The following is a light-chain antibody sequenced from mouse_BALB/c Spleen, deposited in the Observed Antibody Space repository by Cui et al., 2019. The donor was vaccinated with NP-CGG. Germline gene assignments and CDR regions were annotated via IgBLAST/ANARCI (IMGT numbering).Light chain of an antibody. CDR2: GTN. J-gene: IGLJ1*01. CDR3: ALWYSNHWV. CDR1: NGAVTTSNY. V-gene: IGLV1*01. Sequence: AVVTQEYALTTSPGETVTLTCRPSNGAVTTSNYANWVQEKPDHLFTGLIGGTNNRAPGIPARFSGSLIGDKAALTITGAQTEDEAIYFCALWYSNHWVFGGGTKLTVL.